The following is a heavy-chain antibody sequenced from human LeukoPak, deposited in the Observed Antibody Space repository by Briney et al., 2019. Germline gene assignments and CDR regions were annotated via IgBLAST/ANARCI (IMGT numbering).Heavy chain of an antibody. J-gene: IGHJ4*02. CDR3: ASGYYDSSGYPLFDY. Sequence: ASVKVSCKASGYPFTGYYMHWVRQAPGQGLEWMGRINPNSGSTNYAQKFQGRVTMTSDTSISTAYMELSRLRSDDTAVYYCASGYYDSSGYPLFDYWGQGTLVTVSS. CDR2: INPNSGST. D-gene: IGHD3-22*01. V-gene: IGHV1-2*06. CDR1: GYPFTGYY.